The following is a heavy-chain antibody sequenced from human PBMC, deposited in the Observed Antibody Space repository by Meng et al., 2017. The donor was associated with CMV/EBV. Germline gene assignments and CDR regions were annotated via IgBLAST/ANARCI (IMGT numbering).Heavy chain of an antibody. CDR2: ICDTGTT. D-gene: IGHD2-15*01. Sequence: GSLRLSCTVSGYSISTDYFWGWIRQSPGKGLEWIGICDTGTTFYNPSLKSRVAISVNTSERQFSLKLSAVTAADTATYCCVRHIIVVPGRGYGVDVWGQGTTVTVSS. J-gene: IGHJ6*02. V-gene: IGHV4-38-2*02. CDR1: GYSISTDYF. CDR3: VRHIIVVPGRGYGVDV.